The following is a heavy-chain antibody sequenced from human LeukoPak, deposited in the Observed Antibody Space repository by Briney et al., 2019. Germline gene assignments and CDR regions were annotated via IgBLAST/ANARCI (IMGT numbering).Heavy chain of an antibody. V-gene: IGHV3-33*01. J-gene: IGHJ4*02. CDR2: IWYDGSNK. Sequence: PGGSLRLSCAASGFTFSSYGMHWVRQAPGKGLEWVALIWYDGSNKYYADSVKGRFTISRDNSNNTLYLQMNSLRAEDTAVYYCARDSSSTWYADCWGQGTLVTVSS. CDR1: GFTFSSYG. D-gene: IGHD6-13*01. CDR3: ARDSSSTWYADC.